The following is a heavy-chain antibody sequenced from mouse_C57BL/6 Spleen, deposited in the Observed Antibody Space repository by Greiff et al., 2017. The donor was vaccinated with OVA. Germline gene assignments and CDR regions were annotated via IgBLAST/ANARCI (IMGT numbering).Heavy chain of an antibody. J-gene: IGHJ2*01. CDR3: AREDYGYDEEFLYFDY. Sequence: EVQLQQSGPGLVKPSQSLSLTCSVTGYSITSGYYWNWIRQFPGNKLEWMGYISYDGSNNYNPSLKNRISITRDTSKNQFFLKLNSVTTEDTATYYCAREDYGYDEEFLYFDYWGQGTTLTVSS. D-gene: IGHD2-2*01. V-gene: IGHV3-6*01. CDR2: ISYDGSN. CDR1: GYSITSGYY.